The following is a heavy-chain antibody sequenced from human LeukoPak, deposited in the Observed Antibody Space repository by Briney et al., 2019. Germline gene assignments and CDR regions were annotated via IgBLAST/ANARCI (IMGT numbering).Heavy chain of an antibody. CDR1: GFTFSSCA. Sequence: GGSLRLSCAASGFTFSSCAMSWVRQAPGKGLEWVSAISGRGGSTYYADSVKGRFTISRAHSKNTLYQQLNRLRAEDTAVYYCAKDPNKYGSGSYYSDYFDYWGQGTLVTVSS. CDR2: ISGRGGST. V-gene: IGHV3-23*01. J-gene: IGHJ4*02. CDR3: AKDPNKYGSGSYYSDYFDY. D-gene: IGHD3-10*01.